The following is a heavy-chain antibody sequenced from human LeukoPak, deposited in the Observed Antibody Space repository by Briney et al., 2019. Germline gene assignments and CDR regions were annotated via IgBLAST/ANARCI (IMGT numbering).Heavy chain of an antibody. Sequence: SETLSLTCTVSGGSISSGSYDWYWIRQPAGKGLECIGTIYHSGSTCYNPSLKSRVTISVDTSKNQFSLKLNSVTAADTAVYYCARIYSSSWFLNWFDPWGQGTLVTVSS. CDR1: GGSISSGSYD. J-gene: IGHJ5*02. V-gene: IGHV4-39*07. D-gene: IGHD6-13*01. CDR3: ARIYSSSWFLNWFDP. CDR2: IYHSGST.